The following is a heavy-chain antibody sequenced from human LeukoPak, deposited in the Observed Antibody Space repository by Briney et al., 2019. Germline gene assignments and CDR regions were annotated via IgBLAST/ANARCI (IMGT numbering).Heavy chain of an antibody. Sequence: PSETLSLTCTVSGGSVSSGASDWGWIRQHPKRGLEWVGYINHSGSTYYNPSLGSRVTMSVDTSKNQFSLKLSSVTAADSAVYYCARAARQGFTMIVVPFFYFDLWGRGTLVTVSS. CDR2: INHSGST. V-gene: IGHV4-31*03. CDR1: GGSVSSGASD. J-gene: IGHJ2*01. CDR3: ARAARQGFTMIVVPFFYFDL. D-gene: IGHD3-22*01.